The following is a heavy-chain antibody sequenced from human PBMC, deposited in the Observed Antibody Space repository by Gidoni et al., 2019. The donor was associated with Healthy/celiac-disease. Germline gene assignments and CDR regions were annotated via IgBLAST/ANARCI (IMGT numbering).Heavy chain of an antibody. V-gene: IGHV3-53*01. D-gene: IGHD5-18*01. Sequence: EVQLVESGGGLIQPGGSLRLSCAASGFTVSSHYMSWVRQAPGKGLEWVSVIYSGGSTYYADSVKGRFTISRDNSKNTLYLQMNSLRAEDTAVYYCARDLVVADTAMVRYYYYGMDVWGQGTTVTVSS. CDR3: ARDLVVADTAMVRYYYYGMDV. J-gene: IGHJ6*02. CDR1: GFTVSSHY. CDR2: IYSGGST.